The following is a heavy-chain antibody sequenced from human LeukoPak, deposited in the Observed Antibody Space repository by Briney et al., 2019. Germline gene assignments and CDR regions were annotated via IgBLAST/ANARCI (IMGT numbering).Heavy chain of an antibody. CDR2: ISATGST. CDR1: GDSINNDNHY. Sequence: SETLSLTCTVSGDSINNDNHYWSWIRQPAGKGLEWIGRISATGSTNYNPSLKSRFTISEDTTKNKFSLELSSVITADTAVYYCTRKQWVEYYFDSWGQGTLVTVSS. D-gene: IGHD6-19*01. CDR3: TRKQWVEYYFDS. V-gene: IGHV4-61*02. J-gene: IGHJ4*02.